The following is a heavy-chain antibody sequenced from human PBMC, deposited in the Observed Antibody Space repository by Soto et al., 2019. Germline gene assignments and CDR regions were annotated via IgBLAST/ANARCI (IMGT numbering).Heavy chain of an antibody. D-gene: IGHD3-10*01. J-gene: IGHJ5*02. CDR2: INHSGST. CDR1: GGSFSGYY. CDR3: ARGGVTMVRGVPNWFDP. V-gene: IGHV4-34*01. Sequence: QVQLQQWGAGLLKPSETLSLTCAVYGGSFSGYYWSWIRQPPGKGLEWIGEINHSGSTNYNPSLKSRVTISVDTSKNQFSLKLSSVTTADTAVYYCARGGVTMVRGVPNWFDPWGQGTLVTVSS.